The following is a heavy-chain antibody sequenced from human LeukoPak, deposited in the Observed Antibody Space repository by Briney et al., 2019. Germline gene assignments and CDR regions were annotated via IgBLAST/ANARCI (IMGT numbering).Heavy chain of an antibody. V-gene: IGHV4-59*01. CDR2: IYYSGNT. J-gene: IGHJ5*02. D-gene: IGHD2-2*01. Sequence: SETLSLTCAVSGDSINPYYWSWIRQPPGEGLEWIGYIYYSGNTKYNPSLKSRVIISADTSKNHYSLRLSSVTAADTAVYYCARGGVAIPAANNWFDPWGQGTLVTVSS. CDR3: ARGGVAIPAANNWFDP. CDR1: GDSINPYY.